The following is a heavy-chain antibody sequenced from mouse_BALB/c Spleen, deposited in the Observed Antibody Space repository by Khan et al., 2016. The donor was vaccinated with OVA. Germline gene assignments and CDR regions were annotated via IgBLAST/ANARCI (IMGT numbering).Heavy chain of an antibody. Sequence: EVQLQESGPGLVKPSQSLSLTCTVTGYSITSGYGWNWIRQFPGNKLEWMGDISYSGSTNYNPSLQSRISITRDTSKNQFFLQLNSVTTEDTATYYCARTARIKYWGEGTTVTVSS. V-gene: IGHV3-2*02. D-gene: IGHD1-2*01. CDR3: ARTARIKY. CDR2: ISYSGST. CDR1: GYSITSGYG. J-gene: IGHJ2*01.